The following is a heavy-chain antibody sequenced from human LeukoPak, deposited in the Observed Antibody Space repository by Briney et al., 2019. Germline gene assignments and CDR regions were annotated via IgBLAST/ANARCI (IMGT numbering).Heavy chain of an antibody. J-gene: IGHJ3*02. D-gene: IGHD6-19*01. CDR1: GGSISTYY. CDR3: ARRQTFADSTAWYDTFDI. CDR2: IYRSGII. Sequence: PSETLSLTCTVSGGSISTYYWSWIRQTPGKGLEFIAYIYRSGIINYNPSLQSRVTMSVDTSENRLSLTLSSLTAADTAVYYCARRQTFADSTAWYDTFDIWGHGTMVTVSS. V-gene: IGHV4-59*08.